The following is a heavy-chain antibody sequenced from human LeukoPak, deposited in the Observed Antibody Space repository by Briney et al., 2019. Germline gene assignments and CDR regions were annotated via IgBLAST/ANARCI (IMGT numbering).Heavy chain of an antibody. D-gene: IGHD6-19*01. CDR3: ARDYGASGWTDY. CDR1: GFTFSDYY. J-gene: IGHJ4*02. V-gene: IGHV3-11*04. Sequence: KAGGSLRLSCAASGFTFSDYYMSWIRQTPGKGLEWISHISSSGKTIYYTDSVKGRFTISRDNTKNSLDLQMNDLRAEDTAVYYCARDYGASGWTDYWGQGTLVTVSS. CDR2: ISSSGKTI.